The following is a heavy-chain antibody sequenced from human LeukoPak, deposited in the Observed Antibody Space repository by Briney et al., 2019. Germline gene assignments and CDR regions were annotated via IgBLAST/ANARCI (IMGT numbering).Heavy chain of an antibody. CDR1: GFTFSSYE. J-gene: IGHJ4*02. CDR2: ISSSSSTI. Sequence: GGSLRLSCAASGFTFSSYEMNWVRQAPGKGLEWVSYISSSSSTIYYADSVKGRFTISRDNSKNTLYLQMNSLRAEDTAVYYCAKGLDSIVPAAMDCWGQGTLVTVSS. V-gene: IGHV3-48*01. CDR3: AKGLDSIVPAAMDC. D-gene: IGHD2-2*01.